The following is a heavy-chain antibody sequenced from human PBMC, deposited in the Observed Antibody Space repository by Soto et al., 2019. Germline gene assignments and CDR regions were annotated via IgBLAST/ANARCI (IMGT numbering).Heavy chain of an antibody. Sequence: QLQLQESGPGLVKPSETLSLTCTVSGASISSSNHYWAWIHQPPGKGLEWIGSIYYSGGTNYNPSLKSRVTISADMSKNQFSLKLSSVTAADTAVYYCARRDCSGGTCYYYWGQGTLVTVSS. CDR1: GASISSSNHY. D-gene: IGHD2-15*01. V-gene: IGHV4-39*01. CDR2: IYYSGGT. J-gene: IGHJ4*02. CDR3: ARRDCSGGTCYYY.